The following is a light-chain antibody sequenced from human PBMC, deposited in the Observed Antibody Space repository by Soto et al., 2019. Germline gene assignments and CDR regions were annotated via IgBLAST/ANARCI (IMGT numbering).Light chain of an antibody. Sequence: EIVMTQSPATLSVSPGARAPLSCRASQSVSSNLAWYQQKPGQAPRLLIYGASTRATGIPARFSGSGSGTEFTLTISSLQSEDFAVYYCQQYGSSPRTFGQGTKVDNK. CDR1: QSVSSN. V-gene: IGKV3-15*01. CDR3: QQYGSSPRT. J-gene: IGKJ1*01. CDR2: GAS.